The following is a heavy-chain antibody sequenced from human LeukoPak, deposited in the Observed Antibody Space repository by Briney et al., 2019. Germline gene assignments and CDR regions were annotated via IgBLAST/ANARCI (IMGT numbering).Heavy chain of an antibody. CDR3: ARAVGELSGYYGTDV. CDR1: GFTVSSNY. J-gene: IGHJ6*02. D-gene: IGHD3-10*01. CDR2: TYSGGST. Sequence: GGSLRLSCAASGFTVSSNYMSWVRQAPGKGLEWVSVTYSGGSTYYADSVKGRFTISRDNSKNTLYLQMNSLRAEDTAVYYCARAVGELSGYYGTDVWGQGTTVTVSS. V-gene: IGHV3-53*01.